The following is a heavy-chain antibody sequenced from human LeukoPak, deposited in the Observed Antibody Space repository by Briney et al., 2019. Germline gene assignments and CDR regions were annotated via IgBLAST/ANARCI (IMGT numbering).Heavy chain of an antibody. D-gene: IGHD5-18*01. J-gene: IGHJ4*02. CDR3: AAVRTSPQAFYDDTASRNPFDY. Sequence: ASVRVSCKVSRHTLTQLSIYWVRQAPGNNLEWRGGSHPVDGAPNFAQNFQGRISMTEDTSIDAAYLALTSLTSDDTAVYFCAAVRTSPQAFYDDTASRNPFDYWGQGTLLTVSS. V-gene: IGHV1-24*01. CDR2: SHPVDGAP. CDR1: RHTLTQLS.